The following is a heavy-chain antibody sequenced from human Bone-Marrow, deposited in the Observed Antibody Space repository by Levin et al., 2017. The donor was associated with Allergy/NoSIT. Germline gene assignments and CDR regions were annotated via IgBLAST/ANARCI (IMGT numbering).Heavy chain of an antibody. V-gene: IGHV3-66*01. Sequence: PGGSPRLSCAVSGFTVSNNYMSWVRQAPGKGLDWVSLIYSGGSTNYADSVKGRFTISRDNFKNTLYLQMNSLRAEDTAVYYCAGGPSRGYWGQGTLVTVSS. CDR2: IYSGGST. CDR1: GFTVSNNY. CDR3: AGGPSRGY. D-gene: IGHD3-16*01. J-gene: IGHJ4*02.